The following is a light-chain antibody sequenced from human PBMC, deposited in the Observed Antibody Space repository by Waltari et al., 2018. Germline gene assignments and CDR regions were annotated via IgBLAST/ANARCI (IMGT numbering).Light chain of an antibody. CDR3: QQYNSWPFT. CDR2: AAS. J-gene: IGKJ3*01. Sequence: EKVMTQSPATLSVSPGERATLSCRASHSVSNHLAWYQQSPGPPPRLLLYAASSRAAGVPARFSGSGSGTEFTLTIDSLQSEDFAVYFCQQYNSWPFTFGPGTQVDIK. V-gene: IGKV3-15*01. CDR1: HSVSNH.